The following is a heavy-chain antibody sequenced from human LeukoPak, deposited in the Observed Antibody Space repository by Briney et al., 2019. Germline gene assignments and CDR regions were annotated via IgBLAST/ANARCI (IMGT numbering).Heavy chain of an antibody. CDR1: GFTFSSYC. CDR2: TSYDGSNK. J-gene: IGHJ4*02. CDR3: ASDRGPSRILLVADY. V-gene: IGHV3-30*03. D-gene: IGHD2-8*01. Sequence: GGSLRLSCAASGFTFSSYCMHWVRQAPGKGLEWVAVTSYDGSNKYYVDFVKGRFTIARDNSKNTLYLKMNSLRAEDTAVYYCASDRGPSRILLVADYWGQGTLVTVSS.